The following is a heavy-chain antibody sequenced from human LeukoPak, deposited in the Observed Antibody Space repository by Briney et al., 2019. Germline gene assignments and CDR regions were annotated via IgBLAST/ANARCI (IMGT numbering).Heavy chain of an antibody. CDR3: ARDSVFEDAFDI. V-gene: IGHV3-21*01. Sequence: GGSLRLSCAASGFAFSSYSMNWVRQAPGKGLGWVSSISSSSSYIYYADSVKGRFTISRDNAKNSLYLQMNSLRAEDTAVYYCARDSVFEDAFDIWGQGTMVTVSS. CDR1: GFAFSSYS. J-gene: IGHJ3*02. CDR2: ISSSSSYI. D-gene: IGHD3-10*01.